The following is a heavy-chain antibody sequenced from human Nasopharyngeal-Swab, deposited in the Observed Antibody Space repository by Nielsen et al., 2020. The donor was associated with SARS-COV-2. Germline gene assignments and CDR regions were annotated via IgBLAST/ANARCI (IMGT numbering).Heavy chain of an antibody. CDR2: ISWNSGSI. CDR1: VFTFDDYA. Sequence: SLKISCAASVFTFDDYAMHSVRQDPGKGLEWVSGISWNSGSIGYADSVKGRFTISRDNAKNSLYLQMNSLRAEDTALYYCAKDGCSGGSCYSDYWGQGTLVTVSS. V-gene: IGHV3-9*01. J-gene: IGHJ4*02. D-gene: IGHD2-15*01. CDR3: AKDGCSGGSCYSDY.